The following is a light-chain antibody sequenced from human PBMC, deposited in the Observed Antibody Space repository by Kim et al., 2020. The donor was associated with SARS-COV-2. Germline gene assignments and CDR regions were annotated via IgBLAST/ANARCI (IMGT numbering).Light chain of an antibody. CDR2: DAS. CDR1: QRIRTD. Sequence: SLHPGDRATLSCRASQRIRTDLAWYQQKPGQAPRLLIFDASNRATGIPVRFSGSGSGTDFTLTISSLEPEDFAVYYCQQRNNWPRTFGQGTKLEI. J-gene: IGKJ2*01. V-gene: IGKV3-11*01. CDR3: QQRNNWPRT.